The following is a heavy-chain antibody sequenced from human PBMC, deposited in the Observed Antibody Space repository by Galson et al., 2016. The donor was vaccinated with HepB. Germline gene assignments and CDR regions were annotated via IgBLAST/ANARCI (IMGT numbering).Heavy chain of an antibody. J-gene: IGHJ3*02. CDR1: GFTFSSFA. Sequence: SLRLSCAASGFTFSSFAMHWVRQAPGKGLEGVAVISYDGSNKYYRDSVKGRFTISRDNSKNTLYLQMNSLRAEDTAVYYCAKVGVLRYFDWFLDAFDIWGQGTMVTVSS. D-gene: IGHD3-9*01. CDR2: ISYDGSNK. V-gene: IGHV3-30*18. CDR3: AKVGVLRYFDWFLDAFDI.